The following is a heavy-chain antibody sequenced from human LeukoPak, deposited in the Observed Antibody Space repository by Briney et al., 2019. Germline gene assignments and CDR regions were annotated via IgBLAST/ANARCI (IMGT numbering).Heavy chain of an antibody. CDR3: ARGGEGGWSYYYYYYMDV. CDR2: MNPNSGNT. V-gene: IGHV1-8*03. J-gene: IGHJ6*03. CDR1: GYTFTSYD. Sequence: GASVKVSCKASGYTFTSYDINWVRQATGQGLEWMGWMNPNSGNTGYAQKFQGRVTITRNTSISTAYMELSSLRSEDTAVYYCARGGEGGWSYYYYYYMDVWGKGTTVTVSS. D-gene: IGHD6-19*01.